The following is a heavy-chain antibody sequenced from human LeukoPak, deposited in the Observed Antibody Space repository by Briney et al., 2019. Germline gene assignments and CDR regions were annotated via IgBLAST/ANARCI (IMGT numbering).Heavy chain of an antibody. J-gene: IGHJ4*02. V-gene: IGHV3-33*01. CDR1: GFTFSSYG. CDR3: ARDQTGTLLYLVY. D-gene: IGHD1-1*01. CDR2: IWYDGSNK. Sequence: SLRLSCAASGFTFSSYGMHWVRQAPGKGLEWVAVIWYDGSNKYYADSVKGRFTISRDNSKNTLYLQMNSLRAEDTAVYYCARDQTGTLLYLVYWGQGTLVTVSS.